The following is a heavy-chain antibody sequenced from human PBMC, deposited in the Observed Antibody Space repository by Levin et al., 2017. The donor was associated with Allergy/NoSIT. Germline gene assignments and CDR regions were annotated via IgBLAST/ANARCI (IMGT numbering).Heavy chain of an antibody. CDR2: INPNSGGT. J-gene: IGHJ6*02. CDR1: GYTFTGYY. V-gene: IGHV1-2*02. D-gene: IGHD3-9*01. Sequence: ASVKVSCKASGYTFTGYYMHWVRQAPGQGLEWMGWINPNSGGTNYAQKFQGRVTMTRDTSISTAYMELSRLRSDDTAVYYCARCQTAIYDILTEGNYGMDVWGQGTTVTVSS. CDR3: ARCQTAIYDILTEGNYGMDV.